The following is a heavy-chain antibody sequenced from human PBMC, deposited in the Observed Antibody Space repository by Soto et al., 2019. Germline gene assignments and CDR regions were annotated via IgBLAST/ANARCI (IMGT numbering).Heavy chain of an antibody. Sequence: EVQLLESGGGLVQPGGSLRLSCAASGFTFSSYAMSWVRQAPGEGLEWFSAISGSGGSTYYADSVKGRFTISRDNSKNTLYLQMNSLRAEDTAVYYCAKDSPLLGYCSGGSCYHTNTFDYWGQGTLVTVSS. CDR3: AKDSPLLGYCSGGSCYHTNTFDY. V-gene: IGHV3-23*01. D-gene: IGHD2-15*01. CDR2: ISGSGGST. CDR1: GFTFSSYA. J-gene: IGHJ4*02.